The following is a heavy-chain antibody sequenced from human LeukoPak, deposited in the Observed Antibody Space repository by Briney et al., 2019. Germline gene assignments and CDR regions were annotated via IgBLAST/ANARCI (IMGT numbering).Heavy chain of an antibody. D-gene: IGHD6-19*01. CDR2: ISSSSSYI. CDR3: ARDRVAVAGTRYFDY. V-gene: IGHV3-21*01. J-gene: IGHJ4*02. CDR1: GFTLSSIS. Sequence: GGSLRLSGPAPGFTLSSISMNWVRQAPGKGLDWASPISSSSSYIYYADSVKGRFTISRDNAKNSLYLQMNSLRAEDTAVYYCARDRVAVAGTRYFDYWGQGTLVTVSS.